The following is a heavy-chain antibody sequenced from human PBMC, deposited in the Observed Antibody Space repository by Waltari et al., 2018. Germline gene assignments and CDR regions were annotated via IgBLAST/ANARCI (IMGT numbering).Heavy chain of an antibody. J-gene: IGHJ6*03. CDR3: ARGRQLGYYYYYMDV. D-gene: IGHD6-6*01. CDR1: GYTFTGYY. CDR2: INPNSGGT. Sequence: QVQLVQSGAEVKKPGASVKVSCKASGYTFTGYYMHWVRQAPGQGLEWMGRINPNSGGTNYAQKFQGRVTMTRDTSISTAYMELSRLRSDDTAVYYCARGRQLGYYYYYMDVWGKGTTVTVSS. V-gene: IGHV1-2*06.